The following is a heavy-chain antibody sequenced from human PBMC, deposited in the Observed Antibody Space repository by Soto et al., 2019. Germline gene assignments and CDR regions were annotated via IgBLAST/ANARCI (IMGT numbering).Heavy chain of an antibody. CDR3: SRGILV. CDR1: GGSMNSGGYC. Sequence: QVQLQESGPGLVKPSQNLSLTCTVSGGSMNSGGYCWSWIRQHPGEGLEWIGCISYGGTTSYNPSLKSRVIISVDPSKNQFSLKLTSVTAADTAVYYCSRGILVWGQGTLITVSS. V-gene: IGHV4-31*03. J-gene: IGHJ4*02. CDR2: ISYGGTT. D-gene: IGHD2-15*01.